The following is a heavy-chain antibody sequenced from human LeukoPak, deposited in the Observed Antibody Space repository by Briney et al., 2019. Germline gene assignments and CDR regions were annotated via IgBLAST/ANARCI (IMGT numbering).Heavy chain of an antibody. J-gene: IGHJ6*03. D-gene: IGHD3-22*01. CDR3: ARDRGYYYDSSGPYYYYYYMDV. Sequence: ASVKVSCKASGYTFTGYYMHWVRQAPGQGLEWMGWINPNSGGTNYAQKFQGRVTMTRDTSISTAYMELSRLRSDDTAVYYCARDRGYYYDSSGPYYYYYYMDVWGKGTTVTVSS. CDR1: GYTFTGYY. V-gene: IGHV1-2*02. CDR2: INPNSGGT.